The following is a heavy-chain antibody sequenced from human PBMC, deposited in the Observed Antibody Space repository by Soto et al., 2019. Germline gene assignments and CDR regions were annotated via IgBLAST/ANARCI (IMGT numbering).Heavy chain of an antibody. D-gene: IGHD2-15*01. J-gene: IGHJ5*02. CDR1: GYTFTDYD. Sequence: QEQLVQSGAEVKKPGASVKVSCKTSGYTFTDYDINWVRQAPGQGLEWIGWMNPNSGETGYAQKFQGRVTMTRSASLSTAYLELSSRRSEDTAGYYVAGVAVAARPRWYDWFDPWGQGTRVTVSS. V-gene: IGHV1-8*01. CDR3: AGVAVAARPRWYDWFDP. CDR2: MNPNSGET.